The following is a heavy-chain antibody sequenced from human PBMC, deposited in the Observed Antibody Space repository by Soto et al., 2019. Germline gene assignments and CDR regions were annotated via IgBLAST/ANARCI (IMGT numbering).Heavy chain of an antibody. CDR1: GGAFSDYA. CDR3: ASWLKGPDIGNYYYGMDV. D-gene: IGHD2-15*01. V-gene: IGHV1-69*12. CDR2: IMPIFRAP. J-gene: IGHJ6*02. Sequence: QVQLVQSGAEVKKPGSSVKVSCKASGGAFSDYAFSCVRQAPGQGLEWLGGIMPIFRAPDYAQKFQGRVTITADEFTRPAYMEMNSLRSEDTAVYYCASWLKGPDIGNYYYGMDVWGQGTTVTVS.